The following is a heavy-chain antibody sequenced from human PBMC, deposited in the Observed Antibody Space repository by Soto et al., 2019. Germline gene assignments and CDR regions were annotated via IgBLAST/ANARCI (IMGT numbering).Heavy chain of an antibody. V-gene: IGHV4-30-4*01. Sequence: SETLSLTCTVSGGSISSGDYYWSWIRQPPGKGLEWIGYIYYSGSTYYNPSLMSRVTISVDTSKNQFSLKLSSVTAADTAVYYCDRCASRCSLGFWGQGTLVTVAS. CDR2: IYYSGST. CDR3: DRCASRCSLGF. CDR1: GGSISSGDYY. D-gene: IGHD2-2*01. J-gene: IGHJ1*01.